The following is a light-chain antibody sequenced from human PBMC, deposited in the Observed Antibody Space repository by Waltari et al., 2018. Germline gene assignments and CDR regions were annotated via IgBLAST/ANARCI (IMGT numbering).Light chain of an antibody. CDR2: AAS. V-gene: IGKV1-9*01. Sequence: DIQFTQSPSFLSASEGHRVPVTCRPIQAISSCLVLYQQKPGKAPKVLISAASTLQTGVPSSFSGSGSGKEFTLTISSLQPEDFATYYCQQVNGYPLTFGGETKVEIK. CDR1: QAISSC. J-gene: IGKJ4*01. CDR3: QQVNGYPLT.